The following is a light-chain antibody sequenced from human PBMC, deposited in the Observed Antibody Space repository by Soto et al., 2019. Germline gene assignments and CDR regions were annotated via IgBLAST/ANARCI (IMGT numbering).Light chain of an antibody. CDR2: DAS. Sequence: EVLLTQSPATLTESPGESVTLSCRASQSINTFLAWYQQKPGQAPRLLMYDASSRAAGVPARFSGRGSGTDFTLTINSLEPEDFAVYHCQQRSSWPLTFGGGTRVE. CDR3: QQRSSWPLT. J-gene: IGKJ4*01. V-gene: IGKV3-11*01. CDR1: QSINTF.